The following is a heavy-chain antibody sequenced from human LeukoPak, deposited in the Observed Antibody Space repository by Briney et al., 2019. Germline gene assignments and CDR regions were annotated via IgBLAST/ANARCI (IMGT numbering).Heavy chain of an antibody. CDR3: ARGVSYRVVVTATDFDY. D-gene: IGHD2-21*02. Sequence: GGSLRLSCAASGFTFDTNVMSWVRQAPGKGLEWVSLISGSGDNTYCADSVRGRFTISRDNAKNSLYLQMNRLRAEDTSVYYCARGVSYRVVVTATDFDYWGQGTLVTVSS. J-gene: IGHJ4*02. CDR1: GFTFDTNV. CDR2: ISGSGDNT. V-gene: IGHV3-23*01.